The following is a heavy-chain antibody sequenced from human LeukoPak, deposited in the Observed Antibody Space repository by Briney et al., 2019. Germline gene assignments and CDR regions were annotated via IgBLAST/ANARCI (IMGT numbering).Heavy chain of an antibody. CDR3: ARTLIAVAGTGFDY. D-gene: IGHD6-19*01. CDR1: GDSFSSNSAA. Sequence: SQTLSLTCAISGDSFSSNSAAWNWIRQSPSRGLEWLGRTYYRSKWYKDYVVSVKSRITINPDTSKNQFSLQLKSVTPEDTAVYYCARTLIAVAGTGFDYWGQGTLVTVSS. CDR2: TYYRSKWYK. J-gene: IGHJ4*02. V-gene: IGHV6-1*01.